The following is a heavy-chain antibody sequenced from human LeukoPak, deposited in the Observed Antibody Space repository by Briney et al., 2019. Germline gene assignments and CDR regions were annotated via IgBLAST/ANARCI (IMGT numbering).Heavy chain of an antibody. J-gene: IGHJ3*02. D-gene: IGHD3-16*01. CDR3: AHEVQGGPLARFAFDI. CDR2: INHSGST. Sequence: SETLSLTCAVYGGSFSGYYWSWIHQPPGKGLEWIGEINHSGSTNYNPSLKSRVTISVDTSKNQFSLKLSSVTAADTAVYYCAHEVQGGPLARFAFDIWGQGTMVTVSS. CDR1: GGSFSGYY. V-gene: IGHV4-34*01.